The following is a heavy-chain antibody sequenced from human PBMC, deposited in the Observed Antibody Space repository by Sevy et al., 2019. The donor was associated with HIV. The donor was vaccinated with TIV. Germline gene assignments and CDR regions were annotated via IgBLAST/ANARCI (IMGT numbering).Heavy chain of an antibody. CDR1: GFTFSNAW. CDR3: TTDLPTGMTTVTVDY. J-gene: IGHJ4*02. CDR2: IKSKTDGGTT. Sequence: RGSLRLSCAASGFTFSNAWMSWVRQAPGKGLEWVGRIKSKTDGGTTDYAAPVKGRFTISRDDSKNTLYLQMNSLKTADPAVYYCTTDLPTGMTTVTVDYWGQGTLVIVSS. V-gene: IGHV3-15*01. D-gene: IGHD4-17*01.